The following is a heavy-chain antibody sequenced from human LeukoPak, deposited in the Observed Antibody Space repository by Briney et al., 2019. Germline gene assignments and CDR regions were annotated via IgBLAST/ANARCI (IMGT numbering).Heavy chain of an antibody. D-gene: IGHD3-9*01. CDR1: GLTFSTYT. Sequence: GGSLRLSCAASGLTFSTYTMNWVRQAPGKGLEWVSSISSGSSYIYYADSMKGRFTVSRDSAKNSLYLQMNSLKAEDTAVYFCASHYDIDYWGQGTLVTVSS. CDR3: ASHYDIDY. CDR2: ISSGSSYI. V-gene: IGHV3-21*06. J-gene: IGHJ4*02.